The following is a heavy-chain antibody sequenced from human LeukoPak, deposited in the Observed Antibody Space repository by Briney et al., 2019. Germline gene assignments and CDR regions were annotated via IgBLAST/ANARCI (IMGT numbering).Heavy chain of an antibody. V-gene: IGHV3-30-3*01. Sequence: GGSLRLSCAASGFTFSSYAMHWVRQAPGKGLEWVAVISYDGSNKYYADSVKGRFTISRDNSKNTLYLQMNSLRAEDTAVYYCARGEGMVTTFEVLGYRGQGTLVTVSS. CDR2: ISYDGSNK. D-gene: IGHD3-10*02. CDR3: ARGEGMVTTFEVLGY. J-gene: IGHJ4*02. CDR1: GFTFSSYA.